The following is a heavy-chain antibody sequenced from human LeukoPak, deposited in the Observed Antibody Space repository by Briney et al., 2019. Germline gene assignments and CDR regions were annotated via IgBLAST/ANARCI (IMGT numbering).Heavy chain of an antibody. Sequence: PGGSLRLSCAASGFTFRSYSMNWVRQAPGKGLEWVSSISSSSSYIYYADSVKGRFTISRDNAKNSLYLQMNSLRAEDTAVYNCARDRGGSLDYWGQGTLVTVSS. CDR3: ARDRGGSLDY. CDR1: GFTFRSYS. D-gene: IGHD1-26*01. CDR2: ISSSSSYI. V-gene: IGHV3-21*01. J-gene: IGHJ4*02.